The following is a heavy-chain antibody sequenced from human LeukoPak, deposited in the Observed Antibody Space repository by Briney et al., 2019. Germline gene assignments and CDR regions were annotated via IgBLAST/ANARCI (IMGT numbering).Heavy chain of an antibody. D-gene: IGHD4/OR15-4a*01. Sequence: GRSLRLSCAASGFTFDDYAMHWVRQAPGKGLEWVSGISWNSGSIGYADSVKGRFTISRDNAKNSLYLQMNSLRAEDTALYYCARSGPNYYFDYWGQGTLVTVSS. V-gene: IGHV3-9*01. CDR1: GFTFDDYA. J-gene: IGHJ4*02. CDR2: ISWNSGSI. CDR3: ARSGPNYYFDY.